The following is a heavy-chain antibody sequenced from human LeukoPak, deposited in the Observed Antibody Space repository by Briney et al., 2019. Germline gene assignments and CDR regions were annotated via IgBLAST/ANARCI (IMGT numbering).Heavy chain of an antibody. Sequence: PGGSLRLSCAASGFAFSSYWMTWVRQAPGKGLEWVANIKQDGSEKYYVDSVKGRFTISRDNAKNSLYLQMNSLRAEDTAVYYCTTVRSYWSWGSWGQGILVTVSS. CDR1: GFAFSSYW. J-gene: IGHJ5*02. D-gene: IGHD1-26*01. CDR2: IKQDGSEK. V-gene: IGHV3-7*03. CDR3: TTVRSYWSWGS.